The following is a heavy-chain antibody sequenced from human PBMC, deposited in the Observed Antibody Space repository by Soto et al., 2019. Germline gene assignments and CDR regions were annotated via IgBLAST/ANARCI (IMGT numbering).Heavy chain of an antibody. CDR3: GRVFYYYYMDV. D-gene: IGHD3-9*01. CDR2: INAGNGNT. V-gene: IGHV1-3*01. CDR1: GYTFSNYA. J-gene: IGHJ6*03. Sequence: ASVKVSCKASGYTFSNYAMHWVRQAPGQRLEWMGWINAGNGNTKYSQKFQGRVTITRDTSASTAYMELSSLRSEDTAVYYCGRVFYYYYMDVWGTGTTVTVSS.